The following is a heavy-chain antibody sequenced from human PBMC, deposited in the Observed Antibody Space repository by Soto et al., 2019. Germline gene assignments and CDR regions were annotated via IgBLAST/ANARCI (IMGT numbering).Heavy chain of an antibody. V-gene: IGHV1-18*04. CDR1: GYTFISHG. Sequence: ASVKVSCKASGYTFISHGISWVRQAPGQGLERMGWISGKNGNTNYAQKLQGRVTLTTDTSTSTAYMELRSLRSDDTAVYYCARVSSSIVVVPDYGMDVWGQGTTVTVSS. J-gene: IGHJ6*02. D-gene: IGHD2-15*01. CDR3: ARVSSSIVVVPDYGMDV. CDR2: ISGKNGNT.